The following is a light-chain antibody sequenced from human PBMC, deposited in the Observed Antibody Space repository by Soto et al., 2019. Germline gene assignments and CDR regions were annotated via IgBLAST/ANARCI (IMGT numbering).Light chain of an antibody. CDR1: QSVSSY. V-gene: IGKV3-11*01. CDR3: QQRSNWPPAGAFT. J-gene: IGKJ3*01. CDR2: DAS. Sequence: EIVLTQSPATLSLSPGERATLSCRASQSVSSYLAWYQQKPGQAPRLLIYDASNRATGIPARFSGSGSGTDFTRTISSLEPEDFAVYYCQQRSNWPPAGAFTFGPGTKVDIK.